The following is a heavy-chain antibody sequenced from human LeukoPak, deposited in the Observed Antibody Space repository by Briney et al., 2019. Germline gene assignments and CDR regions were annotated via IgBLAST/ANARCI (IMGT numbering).Heavy chain of an antibody. CDR1: GYSFTSYW. V-gene: IGHV5-10-1*01. J-gene: IGHJ5*02. Sequence: GESLEISWKGSGYSFTSYWLRLVRQMPGKGVEWVGRIGPSDYYTNYIPSSHGHVTIAANKSISTAYLQWSSLKASVTAMYNCASLFELEVSSNWFDPWGQGTLVTV. D-gene: IGHD3/OR15-3a*01. CDR3: ASLFELEVSSNWFDP. CDR2: IGPSDYYT.